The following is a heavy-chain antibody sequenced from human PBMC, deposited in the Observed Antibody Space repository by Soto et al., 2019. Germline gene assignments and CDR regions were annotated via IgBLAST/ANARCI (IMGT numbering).Heavy chain of an antibody. CDR1: GGTFSSYA. CDR3: ASRRDGYNFNYFDY. D-gene: IGHD5-12*01. Sequence: SVKVSCKASGGTFSSYAISWVRQAPGQVLECMVGIIPIFGTSNXXXKFQGRVXXTAHRSTTTAXMHLSXLTSEHTHVXYCASRRDGYNFNYFDYWGRGTLVTVSS. CDR2: IIPIFGTS. V-gene: IGHV1-69*13. J-gene: IGHJ4*02.